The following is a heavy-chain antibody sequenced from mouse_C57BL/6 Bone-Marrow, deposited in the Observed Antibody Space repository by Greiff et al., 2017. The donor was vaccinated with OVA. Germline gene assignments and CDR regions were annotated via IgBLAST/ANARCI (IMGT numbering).Heavy chain of an antibody. CDR3: ARDRYYGSSRYFDV. V-gene: IGHV5-16*01. J-gene: IGHJ1*03. D-gene: IGHD1-1*01. CDR2: INYDGSST. Sequence: EVHLVESEGGLVQPGSSMKLSCTASGFTFSDYYMAWVRQVPEKGLEWVANINYDGSSTYYLDSLKSRFIISRDNAKNILYLQMSSLKSEDTATYYCARDRYYGSSRYFDVWGTGTTVTVSS. CDR1: GFTFSDYY.